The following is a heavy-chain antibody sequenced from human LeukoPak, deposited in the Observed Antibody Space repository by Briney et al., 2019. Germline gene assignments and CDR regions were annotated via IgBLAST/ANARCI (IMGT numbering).Heavy chain of an antibody. CDR3: WYAPDY. V-gene: IGHV3-15*01. J-gene: IGHJ4*02. CDR2: IKSKTDGGTT. CDR1: GFTFSTAW. D-gene: IGHD6-13*01. Sequence: GGSLRLSCAASGFTFSTAWMSWVRQAPGKGLEWVGRIKSKTDGGTTEYAAPVKGRFTISRDDSKNTLYLQMDSLIIDDTAVYYCWYAPDYWGQGTLVTVSS.